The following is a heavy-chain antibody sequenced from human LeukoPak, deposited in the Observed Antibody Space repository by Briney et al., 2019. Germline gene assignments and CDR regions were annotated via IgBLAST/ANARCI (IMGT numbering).Heavy chain of an antibody. CDR2: INPSGGST. CDR3: AAEGYDSSGYYSPIDY. V-gene: IGHV1-46*01. Sequence: GASVKVSCKASGYTFTSYYMHWVRQAPGQGLEWMGIINPSGGSTSYAQKFQGRVTMTRDTSTSTVYMELSSLRSEDTAVYYCAAEGYDSSGYYSPIDYWGQGTLVTVSS. J-gene: IGHJ4*02. CDR1: GYTFTSYY. D-gene: IGHD3-22*01.